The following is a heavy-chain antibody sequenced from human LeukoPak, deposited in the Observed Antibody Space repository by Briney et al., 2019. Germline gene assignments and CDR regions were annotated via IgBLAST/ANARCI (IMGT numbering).Heavy chain of an antibody. V-gene: IGHV3-21*01. J-gene: IGHJ4*02. CDR1: GFTFSSYS. D-gene: IGHD3-3*01. CDR3: ARDIRFLEWLSPGYFAY. Sequence: PGGSLRLSCAASGFTFSSYSMNWVRQAPGKGLEWVSSISSSSRYIYYADSVKGRFTISRDNAKNSLYLQMNSLRAEDTAVYYCARDIRFLEWLSPGYFAYWGQGTLVTVSS. CDR2: ISSSSRYI.